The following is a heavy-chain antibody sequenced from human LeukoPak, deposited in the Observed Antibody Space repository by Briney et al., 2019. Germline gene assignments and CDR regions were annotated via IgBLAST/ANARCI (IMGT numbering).Heavy chain of an antibody. CDR2: IIPNSGDT. Sequence: ASMKVSCKASGYTFTAYYIHWVRQAPGQGLEWMGWIIPNSGDTNYAQKFQGRVTMTRDTSISTAYMELSRLRSDDTAVYYCARVRDPMTLDYWGQGTLVTVSS. CDR1: GYTFTAYY. D-gene: IGHD2-21*01. CDR3: ARVRDPMTLDY. V-gene: IGHV1-2*02. J-gene: IGHJ4*02.